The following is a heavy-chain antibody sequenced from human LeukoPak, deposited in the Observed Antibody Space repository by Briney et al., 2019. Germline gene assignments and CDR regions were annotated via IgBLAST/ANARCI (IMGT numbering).Heavy chain of an antibody. CDR1: GYTFTGYC. D-gene: IGHD3-22*01. CDR3: ARDPQDSSGYYYVDYYYMDV. Sequence: ASVKVSCKGSGYTFTGYCMHWVRQAPGQGLEWMGRIIPNSGGTNYAQKFQGRVTMTRDTSISTAFMELSRLRSDDTAVYYCARDPQDSSGYYYVDYYYMDVWGKGTTVTVSS. V-gene: IGHV1-2*06. CDR2: IIPNSGGT. J-gene: IGHJ6*03.